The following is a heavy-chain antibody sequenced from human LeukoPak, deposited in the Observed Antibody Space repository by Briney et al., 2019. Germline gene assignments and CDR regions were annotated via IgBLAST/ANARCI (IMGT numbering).Heavy chain of an antibody. CDR3: ATHIVVVTAMVDY. D-gene: IGHD2-21*02. Sequence: SETPSLTCTVSGGSISSSSYYWGWIRQPPGKGLEWIGSIYYSGSTYYNPSLKSRVTISVDTSKNQFSLKLSSVTAADTAVYYCATHIVVVTAMVDYWGQGTLVTVSS. J-gene: IGHJ4*02. CDR1: GGSISSSSYY. V-gene: IGHV4-39*05. CDR2: IYYSGST.